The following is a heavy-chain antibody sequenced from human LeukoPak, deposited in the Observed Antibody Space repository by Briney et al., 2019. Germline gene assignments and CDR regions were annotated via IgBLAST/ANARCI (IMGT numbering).Heavy chain of an antibody. CDR3: AREDPGGAFDV. CDR1: GYTFTSYA. V-gene: IGHV1-18*01. D-gene: IGHD3-16*01. CDR2: IGTYNGNS. J-gene: IGHJ3*01. Sequence: ASVTVSCKASGYTFTSYAISWVRQAPGQGLEWMGWIGTYNGNSDYTQNLQGRVTMTTDTSTSTAYMELRSLKSDDTAVYYCAREDPGGAFDVWGRGTLVTVSS.